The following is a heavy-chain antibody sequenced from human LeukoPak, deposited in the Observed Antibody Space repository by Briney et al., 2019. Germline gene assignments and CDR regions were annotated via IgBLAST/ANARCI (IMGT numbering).Heavy chain of an antibody. V-gene: IGHV4-34*01. CDR2: INHSGST. D-gene: IGHD6-19*01. CDR1: GGSFSGYY. J-gene: IGHJ4*02. Sequence: PSETLSLTCAVYGGSFSGYYWSWIRQPPGKGLEWIGEINHSGSTNYNPSLKSRVTISVDTSKNQFSLKLSSVTAAGTAVYYCASRRSSGFRFRGYFDYWGQGTLVTVSS. CDR3: ASRRSSGFRFRGYFDY.